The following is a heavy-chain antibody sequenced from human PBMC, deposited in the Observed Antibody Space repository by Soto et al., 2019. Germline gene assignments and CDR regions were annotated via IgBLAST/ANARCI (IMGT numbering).Heavy chain of an antibody. CDR2: IIPIFGTA. J-gene: IGHJ6*02. CDR1: GGTFSSYG. V-gene: IGHV1-69*06. Sequence: SVKVSWKASGGTFSSYGISWVRQAPGQGLEWMGGIIPIFGTANYAQKFQGRVTITADKSTSTAYMELSSLRSEDTAVYYCARSRPVAATGEYYYYGMDVWGQGTTVTVSS. D-gene: IGHD2-15*01. CDR3: ARSRPVAATGEYYYYGMDV.